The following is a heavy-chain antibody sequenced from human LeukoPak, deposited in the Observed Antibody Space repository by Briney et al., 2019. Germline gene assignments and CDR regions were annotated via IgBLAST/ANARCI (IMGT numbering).Heavy chain of an antibody. CDR2: ISGSGGST. D-gene: IGHD3-10*01. CDR3: AKVEITMVRGVMGEDY. CDR1: GFTFSSYW. V-gene: IGHV3-23*01. J-gene: IGHJ4*02. Sequence: GGSLRLSCAASGFTFSSYWMSWVRQAPGKGLEWVSAISGSGGSTYYADSVKGRFTISRDNSKNTLYLQMNSLRAEDTAVYYCAKVEITMVRGVMGEDYWGQGTLVTVSS.